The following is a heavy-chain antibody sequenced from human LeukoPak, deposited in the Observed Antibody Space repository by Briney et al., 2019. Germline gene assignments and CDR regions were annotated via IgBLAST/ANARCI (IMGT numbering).Heavy chain of an antibody. CDR2: INPNSGGT. D-gene: IGHD6-19*01. CDR1: GYTFTGYY. V-gene: IGHV1-2*06. J-gene: IGHJ2*01. Sequence: ASVKVSCKASGYTFTGYYMHWVRQAPGQGLERKGRINPNSGGTNYEQKFQGRVTMTRDTSISTAYMELSRLRSDDTAVYYCAREAVAGKSHWYFDLWGRGTLVTVSS. CDR3: AREAVAGKSHWYFDL.